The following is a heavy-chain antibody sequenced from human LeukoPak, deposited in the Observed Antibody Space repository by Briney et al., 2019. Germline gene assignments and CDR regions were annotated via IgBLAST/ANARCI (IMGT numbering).Heavy chain of an antibody. CDR2: VNTIGNST. D-gene: IGHD3-22*01. CDR3: AREALYDSNSSLPAFDI. J-gene: IGHJ3*02. V-gene: IGHV3-74*01. Sequence: QPGGSLSLTCPASGFTFTDSWVHWVRQAPGKGLMWVARVNTIGNSTIYADSVKGRFDVSRDNTKNVVYLQMNGLSFDDTGVYYCAREALYDSNSSLPAFDIWGHGA. CDR1: GFTFTDSW.